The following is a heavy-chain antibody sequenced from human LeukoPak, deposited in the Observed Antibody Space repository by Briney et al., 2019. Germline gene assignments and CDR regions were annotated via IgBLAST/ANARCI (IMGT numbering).Heavy chain of an antibody. J-gene: IGHJ4*02. Sequence: ASVKVSCKASGYTFTNYGISWVRQAPGQGLEWMGWINAYNDDTNHAQNFQGRVTMTTDTSTSTAYMELRSLRSDDTAVYYCARDGSGQWLDYWGQGTLVTVPS. V-gene: IGHV1-18*01. CDR2: INAYNDDT. CDR3: ARDGSGQWLDY. CDR1: GYTFTNYG. D-gene: IGHD3-10*01.